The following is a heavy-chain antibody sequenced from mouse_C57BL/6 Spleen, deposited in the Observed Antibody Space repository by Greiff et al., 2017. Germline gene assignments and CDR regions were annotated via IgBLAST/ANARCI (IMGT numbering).Heavy chain of an antibody. CDR1: GFTFSSYA. Sequence: EVQLQESGGGLVKPGGSLKLSCAASGFTFSSYAMSWVRQTPEKRLEWVATISDGGSYTYYPDNVKGRFTISRDNAKNNLYLQMSHLKSEDTAMYYCARAGGSSYEGFAYWGQGTLVTVAA. D-gene: IGHD1-1*01. V-gene: IGHV5-4*01. J-gene: IGHJ3*01. CDR3: ARAGGSSYEGFAY. CDR2: ISDGGSYT.